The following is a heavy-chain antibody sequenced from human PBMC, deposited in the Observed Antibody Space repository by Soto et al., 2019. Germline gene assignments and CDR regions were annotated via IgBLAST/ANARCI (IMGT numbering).Heavy chain of an antibody. CDR3: ARPENGMDV. Sequence: GECLKISCKGSGYSSTSYWISWVRQMPGKGLEWMGRIDPSDSYTNYSPSFQGHVTISADKSISTAYLQWSSLKASDTAMYYGARPENGMDVWGQGTTVTVSS. J-gene: IGHJ6*02. CDR2: IDPSDSYT. CDR1: GYSSTSYW. V-gene: IGHV5-10-1*01.